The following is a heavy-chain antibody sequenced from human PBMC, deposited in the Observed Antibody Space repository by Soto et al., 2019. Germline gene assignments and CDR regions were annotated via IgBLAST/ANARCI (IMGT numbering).Heavy chain of an antibody. V-gene: IGHV4-59*01. CDR3: ARDTAPYYDFWSGPYGMDV. J-gene: IGHJ6*02. Sequence: SETLSLTCTVSGGSISSYYWSWIRQPPVKGLEWIGYIYYSGSTNYNPSLKSRVTISVDTSKNQFSLKLSSVTAADTAVYYCARDTAPYYDFWSGPYGMDVWGQGTTVTVSS. CDR2: IYYSGST. CDR1: GGSISSYY. D-gene: IGHD3-3*01.